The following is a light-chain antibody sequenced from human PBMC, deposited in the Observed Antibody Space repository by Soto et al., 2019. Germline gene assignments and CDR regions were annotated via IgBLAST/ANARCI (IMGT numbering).Light chain of an antibody. J-gene: IGKJ1*01. V-gene: IGKV1-39*01. Sequence: DLQLTQSPSSLSAFVGDRVTIACRASQSISIYLSWYQQKLGKAPKLLIYSASTLQSGVPSRFSGRGSGTDFTLTISSLQPEDFATDYGQQTYTIPRTGGQGTKVEIK. CDR1: QSISIY. CDR2: SAS. CDR3: QQTYTIPRT.